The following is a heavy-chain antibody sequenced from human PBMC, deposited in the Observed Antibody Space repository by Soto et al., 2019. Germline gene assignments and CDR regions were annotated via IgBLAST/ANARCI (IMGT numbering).Heavy chain of an antibody. Sequence: ASVKVSYKASGYTFTSYAMHWVRQAPGQRLEWMGWINAGNGNTKYSQKFQGRATITRDTSASTAYMELSSLRSEDTAVYYCAREEYYYDSSGPVNWFDPWGQGTLVTVSS. CDR3: AREEYYYDSSGPVNWFDP. V-gene: IGHV1-3*01. CDR1: GYTFTSYA. J-gene: IGHJ5*02. D-gene: IGHD3-22*01. CDR2: INAGNGNT.